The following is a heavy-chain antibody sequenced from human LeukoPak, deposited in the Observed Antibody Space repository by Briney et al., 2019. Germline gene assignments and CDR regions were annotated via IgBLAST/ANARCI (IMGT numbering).Heavy chain of an antibody. D-gene: IGHD5-12*01. CDR1: GFTVSSNS. V-gene: IGHV3-53*01. J-gene: IGHJ6*03. CDR2: IYSGGST. CDR3: ARGYLIVATRGYYYSYMDV. Sequence: PGGSLRLSCAVSGFTVSSNSMNWVRQAPGKGLEWVSVIYSGGSTNYADSVKGRFTISRDNAKNSLYLQMDSLRAEDTAVYYCARGYLIVATRGYYYSYMDVWGKGTTVTVSS.